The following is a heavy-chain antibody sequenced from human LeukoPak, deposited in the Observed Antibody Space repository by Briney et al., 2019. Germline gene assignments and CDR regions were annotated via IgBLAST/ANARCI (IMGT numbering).Heavy chain of an antibody. V-gene: IGHV3-30*02. J-gene: IGHJ4*02. CDR2: IRYDGSNK. Sequence: PGGSLRLSCAASGFTFNSYGMHWVRQAPGKGLEWVAFIRYDGSNKYYADSVKGRFTISRDNYKNTLYLQMNSLRAEDTAVYYCAKVTGYSYDYWGQGTLVTVSS. D-gene: IGHD5-18*01. CDR1: GFTFNSYG. CDR3: AKVTGYSYDY.